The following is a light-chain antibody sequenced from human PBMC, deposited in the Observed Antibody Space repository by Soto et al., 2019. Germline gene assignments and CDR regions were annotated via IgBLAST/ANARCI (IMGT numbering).Light chain of an antibody. Sequence: QSALTQPASVSGSPGQSITISCTGTSSDVGGYNYVSWYQQHPGKAPKLMIYEVSNRPSGVSNRFSGSKSGNTASLTISGLPAEDGADYYCSSYTSSSTLVVFGGGTQLTVL. CDR3: SSYTSSSTLVV. CDR2: EVS. CDR1: SSDVGGYNY. V-gene: IGLV2-14*01. J-gene: IGLJ2*01.